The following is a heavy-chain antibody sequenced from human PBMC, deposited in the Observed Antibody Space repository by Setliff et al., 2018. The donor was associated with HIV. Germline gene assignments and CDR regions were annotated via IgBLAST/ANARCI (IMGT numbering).Heavy chain of an antibody. D-gene: IGHD3-22*01. CDR2: ISPNNAGT. J-gene: IGHJ4*02. CDR1: AYSFTDYF. CDR3: ASGKYYDSSGYRDY. Sequence: ASVKVSCKASAYSFTDYFIHWVRQAPGQGLEWMGWISPNNAGTRIPRTFRGRVTLTSDTSINTAYMELSGLRSDDTAMYFCASGKYYDSSGYRDYWGQGTLVTVSS. V-gene: IGHV1-2*02.